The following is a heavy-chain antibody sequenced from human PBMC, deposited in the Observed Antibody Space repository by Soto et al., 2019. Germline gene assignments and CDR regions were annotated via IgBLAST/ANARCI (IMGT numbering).Heavy chain of an antibody. CDR1: GFTFSSYA. J-gene: IGHJ6*02. V-gene: IGHV3-23*01. D-gene: IGHD6-13*01. CDR3: AKDKESSSWANYYYSMDV. CDR2: ISGSGDTT. Sequence: EVQLFESGGGLVQPGGSLRLSCAGSGFTFSSYAMSWVRQVPGKGLEWVSAISGSGDTTFYADSVKGRFTISSDNSKNTLYLQMNSLTTEDTATYYCAKDKESSSWANYYYSMDVWGQGTTVTVSS.